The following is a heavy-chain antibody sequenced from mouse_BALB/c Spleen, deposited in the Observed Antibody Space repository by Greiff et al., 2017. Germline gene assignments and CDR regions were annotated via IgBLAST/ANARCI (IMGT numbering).Heavy chain of an antibody. Sequence: EVKLVESGGGLVQPGGSLRISCATSGFTFTDYYMSWVRQPPGKALEWLGFIRNKANGYTTEYSASVKGRFTISRDNSQSILYLQMNTLRAEDSATYDCAREDGYYGYFDDWGAGTTVTVSS. J-gene: IGHJ1*01. D-gene: IGHD2-3*01. CDR3: AREDGYYGYFDD. CDR1: GFTFTDYY. CDR2: IRNKANGYTT. V-gene: IGHV7-3*02.